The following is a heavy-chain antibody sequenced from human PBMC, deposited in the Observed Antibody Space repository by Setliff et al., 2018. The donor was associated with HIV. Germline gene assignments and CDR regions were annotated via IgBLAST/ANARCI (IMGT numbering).Heavy chain of an antibody. Sequence: TLSLTCSVSGGSISSGYYYWTWIRQHPGKGLEWIGNIFYSGSTYYNPSLKSRVTILVDASKNQFSLRVNSVTAADTAVYSCARPSTGGGYNYWYFDLWGRGTLVTVSS. CDR2: IFYSGST. CDR1: GGSISSGYYY. V-gene: IGHV4-31*03. CDR3: ARPSTGGGYNYWYFDL. D-gene: IGHD5-12*01. J-gene: IGHJ2*01.